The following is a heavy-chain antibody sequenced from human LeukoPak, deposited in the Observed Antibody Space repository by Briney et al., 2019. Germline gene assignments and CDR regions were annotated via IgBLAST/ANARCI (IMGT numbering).Heavy chain of an antibody. J-gene: IGHJ4*02. D-gene: IGHD1-26*01. Sequence: ASVTVSCTASGYTFTSYGISWVRQAPGQGLEWMGWISAYNGNTNYAQKLQGRVTMTTDTSTSTAYMELRSLRSDDTAVYYCARGSGSYNYPHFDYWGQGTLVTVSS. V-gene: IGHV1-18*01. CDR1: GYTFTSYG. CDR2: ISAYNGNT. CDR3: ARGSGSYNYPHFDY.